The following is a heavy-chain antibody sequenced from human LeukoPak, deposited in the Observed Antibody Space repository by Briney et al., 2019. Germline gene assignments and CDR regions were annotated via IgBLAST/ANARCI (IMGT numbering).Heavy chain of an antibody. Sequence: GGSLRLSCAASGFTFSSYDMHWVRQAPGKGLEWVAFIRFDGSNKYYADSVKGRFTLSRDNSKSTLYLQMNSLRAEDTAVYYCARDQSGSWLYYFDYWGQGTLVTVSS. CDR2: IRFDGSNK. J-gene: IGHJ4*02. V-gene: IGHV3-30*02. CDR1: GFTFSSYD. CDR3: ARDQSGSWLYYFDY. D-gene: IGHD6-13*01.